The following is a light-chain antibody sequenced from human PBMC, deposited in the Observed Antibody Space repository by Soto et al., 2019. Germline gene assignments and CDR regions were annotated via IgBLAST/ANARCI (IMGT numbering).Light chain of an antibody. CDR1: RTVFNF. Sequence: EIALTQSPATLSLSPGERATLSCRANRTVFNFLIWYQQKPGQAPRLLIYDASNRATDIPARFSGTGSGTDFRLTISSLEPEEFALYFCQQRASWPYTFGPGTKLEIK. CDR2: DAS. CDR3: QQRASWPYT. V-gene: IGKV3-11*01. J-gene: IGKJ2*01.